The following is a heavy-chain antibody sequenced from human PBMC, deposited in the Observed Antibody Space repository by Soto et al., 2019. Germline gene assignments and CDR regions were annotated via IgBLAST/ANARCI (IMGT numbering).Heavy chain of an antibody. CDR2: FSTGGDGGTT. Sequence: GGSLRLSCAASGFTFSSYSMSWVRQAPGKGLEWVSGFSTGGDGGTTYYADSVKGRFTISRDNSKNTLFLQMNSLRAEDTAIYYCAKKVNSGPGSQFFDYWGQGTLVTVSS. D-gene: IGHD3-10*01. CDR1: GFTFSSYS. V-gene: IGHV3-23*01. J-gene: IGHJ4*02. CDR3: AKKVNSGPGSQFFDY.